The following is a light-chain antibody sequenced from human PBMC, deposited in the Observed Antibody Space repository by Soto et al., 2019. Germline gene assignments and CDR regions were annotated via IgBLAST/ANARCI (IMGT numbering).Light chain of an antibody. Sequence: QSVLTQPASVSGSPGQSITISCTGTSSDVGGNKYVSWYQQHPGKAPKLIIYDVSNRASGVSDRFSGSKSGNTASLTISGLQAEDEADYYCSSYTSPTRSTVFGPGTKVTVL. CDR2: DVS. J-gene: IGLJ1*01. CDR3: SSYTSPTRSTV. V-gene: IGLV2-14*01. CDR1: SSDVGGNKY.